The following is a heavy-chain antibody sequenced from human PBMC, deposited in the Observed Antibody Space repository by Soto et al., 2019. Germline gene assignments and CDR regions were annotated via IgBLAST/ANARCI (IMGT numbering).Heavy chain of an antibody. J-gene: IGHJ4*02. V-gene: IGHV1-2*02. Sequence: QVQLVKSGAEVKKPGASVKVSCKASGYTFTGYYIHWVRQAPGQGLEWMGWINPNNGDTNYAQKFQGRVTMTRDTSTSTAYMELSSLTFDDTAVYYCARHSGYDYVFDYWGQGTLVTVSS. CDR3: ARHSGYDYVFDY. CDR2: INPNNGDT. D-gene: IGHD5-12*01. CDR1: GYTFTGYY.